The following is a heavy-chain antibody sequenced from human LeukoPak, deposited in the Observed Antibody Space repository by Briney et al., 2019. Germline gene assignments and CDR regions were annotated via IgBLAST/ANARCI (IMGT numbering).Heavy chain of an antibody. D-gene: IGHD3-10*01. CDR1: GGSMSSYY. J-gene: IGHJ5*02. CDR2: ISYSENT. Sequence: SETLSLTCTVSGGSMSSYYWSWIRQPPGKGLEWIGYISYSENTNYNPSLKSRVTMSVDTSNNQFSLKLSSVTAADTAVYYCARGVGFGEFFDWFDPWGQGTLVTVSS. CDR3: ARGVGFGEFFDWFDP. V-gene: IGHV4-59*01.